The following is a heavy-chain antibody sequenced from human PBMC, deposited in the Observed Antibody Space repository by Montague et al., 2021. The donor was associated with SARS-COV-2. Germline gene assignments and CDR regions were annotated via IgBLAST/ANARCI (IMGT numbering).Heavy chain of an antibody. CDR3: ARESAYYYGSGSYFDY. D-gene: IGHD3-10*01. CDR2: ISSSSSYI. CDR1: GFTFSSYS. Sequence: SLRLSCAASGFTFSSYSMNWVRQAPGKGLEWVSSISSSSSYIYYADSVKGRFTISRDNAKNSLYLQINSLRAEDTAVYYCARESAYYYGSGSYFDYWGQGTLVTVSS. V-gene: IGHV3-21*01. J-gene: IGHJ4*02.